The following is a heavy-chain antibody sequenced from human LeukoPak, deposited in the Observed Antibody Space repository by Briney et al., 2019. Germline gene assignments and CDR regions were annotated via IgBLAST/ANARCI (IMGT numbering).Heavy chain of an antibody. CDR1: GGSISDNY. D-gene: IGHD2-15*01. Sequence: SETLSLTCTVSGGSISDNYWSWIRQPPGKGLEWMGYAYSSGHTIYNSSLKSRVAMSLDTSKSQFSLRLSSVTATDTALYFCARHPFATPFDSWGPGTLVTVSS. V-gene: IGHV4-59*08. J-gene: IGHJ4*02. CDR3: ARHPFATPFDS. CDR2: AYSSGHT.